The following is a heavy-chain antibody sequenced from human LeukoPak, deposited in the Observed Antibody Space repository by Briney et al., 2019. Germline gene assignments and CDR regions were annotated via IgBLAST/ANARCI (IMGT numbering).Heavy chain of an antibody. D-gene: IGHD3-3*01. J-gene: IGHJ6*03. V-gene: IGHV1-2*02. CDR2: INPNCGST. CDR3: AKEALYDFWSGHSISGIYYMDL. CDR1: GYTFNGYY. Sequence: ASLKVSCKASGYTFNGYYMHWVRQAPGQGLEWMGWINPNCGSTNYAEKFQGRVTMTRETSTDTAYMDLSRLRSDDTAVYYCAKEALYDFWSGHSISGIYYMDLWGNGTTVTVSS.